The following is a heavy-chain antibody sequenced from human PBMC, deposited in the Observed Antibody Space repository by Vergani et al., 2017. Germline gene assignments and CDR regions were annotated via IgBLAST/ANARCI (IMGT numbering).Heavy chain of an antibody. CDR1: GFTFSSYA. J-gene: IGHJ4*02. CDR3: ARRGSVSDYFDY. V-gene: IGHV3-64*01. D-gene: IGHD3-10*01. Sequence: EVQLLESGGGLVQPGGSLRLSCAASGFTFSSYAMHWVRQAPGKGLEYVSVISSNGGSTYYANSVKGRFTISRDNSKNTLYLQMGSLRAEDMAVYYCARRGSVSDYFDYWGQGTLVTVSS. CDR2: ISSNGGST.